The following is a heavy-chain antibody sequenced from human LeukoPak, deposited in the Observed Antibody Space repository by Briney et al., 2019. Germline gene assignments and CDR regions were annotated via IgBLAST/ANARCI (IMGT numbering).Heavy chain of an antibody. CDR3: AREWELE. CDR2: ISGSGGNT. CDR1: GFTFNNYG. Sequence: GGSLRLSCAASGFTFNNYGMSWVRQAPGKGLEWVSGISGSGGNTYYADSVKGRFTISRDNSKKTLYLQMNSLKAEDTAVYYCAREWELEWGQGTLVTVSS. D-gene: IGHD1-26*01. V-gene: IGHV3-23*01. J-gene: IGHJ4*02.